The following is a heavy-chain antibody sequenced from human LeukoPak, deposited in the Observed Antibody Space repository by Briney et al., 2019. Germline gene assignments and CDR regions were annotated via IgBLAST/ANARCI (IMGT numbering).Heavy chain of an antibody. J-gene: IGHJ4*02. Sequence: PGGSLRVSCVGSGFTFSSYWMSWVRQAPGKGLEWVANINQDGSEKYYVDSVKGRFTISRDNAKNSLYLQMNSLRAEDTAVYYCASLTLRSPFDYWGQGTLVTVSS. CDR3: ASLTLRSPFDY. CDR2: INQDGSEK. CDR1: GFTFSSYW. V-gene: IGHV3-7*01. D-gene: IGHD3-10*01.